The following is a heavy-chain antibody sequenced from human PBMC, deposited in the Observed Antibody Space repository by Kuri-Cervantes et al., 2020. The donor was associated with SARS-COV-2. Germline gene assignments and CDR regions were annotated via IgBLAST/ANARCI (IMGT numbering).Heavy chain of an antibody. Sequence: SETLSLTCAVSGYSISSGYYWGWIRQPPGKGLEWIGSIYYSGSTCYNPSLKSRVTISVDTSKNQFSLKLSSVTAADTAVYYCARQSAAGHKYYFDYWGQGTLVTVSS. CDR3: ARQSAAGHKYYFDY. J-gene: IGHJ4*02. CDR2: IYYSGST. CDR1: GYSISSGYY. V-gene: IGHV4-38-2*01. D-gene: IGHD6-13*01.